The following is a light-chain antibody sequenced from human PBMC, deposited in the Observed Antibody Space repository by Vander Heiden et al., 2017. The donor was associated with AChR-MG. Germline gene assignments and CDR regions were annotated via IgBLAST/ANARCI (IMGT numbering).Light chain of an antibody. CDR2: TNA. Sequence: QSVLTPSPAVSAATGRSLTISCSGSRPHLPPHSVPSYQRPPGTPPRLLIFTNARRPSGVPDRFSGSKSGTSATLGITGLQTRDEADYYCGAWDTSLNIVVFGGGTKLTVL. CDR3: GAWDTSLNIVV. V-gene: IGLV1-51*01. J-gene: IGLJ2*01. CDR1: RPHLPPHS.